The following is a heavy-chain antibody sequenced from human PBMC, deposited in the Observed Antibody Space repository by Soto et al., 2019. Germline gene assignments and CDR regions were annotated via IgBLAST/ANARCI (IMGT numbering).Heavy chain of an antibody. V-gene: IGHV1-2*04. D-gene: IGHD2-15*01. CDR1: GYTFTGYY. CDR3: ARLSGGCSGGSCYSGNWFDP. J-gene: IGHJ5*02. CDR2: INPNSGGT. Sequence: ASVKVSCKASGYTFTGYYMHWVRQAPGQGLEWMGWINPNSGGTNYAQKFQGWVTMTRDTSFSTAYMELSRLRFDDTAVYYCARLSGGCSGGSCYSGNWFDPWGQGTLVTVSS.